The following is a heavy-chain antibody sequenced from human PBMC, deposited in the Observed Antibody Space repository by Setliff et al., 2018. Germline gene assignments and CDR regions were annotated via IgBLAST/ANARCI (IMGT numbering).Heavy chain of an antibody. CDR1: ADSMNNNF. V-gene: IGHV4-4*08. D-gene: IGHD6-19*01. CDR2: IYPDGTT. CDR3: ARDQYTSGWYGPPESYFDC. J-gene: IGHJ4*01. Sequence: SETLSLTCIVSADSMNNNFWTWIRRPPRKGLEWIGYIYPDGTTNYNPSLKSRMTISLDMSKNQFSLTLRSVTAADTAMYYCARDQYTSGWYGPPESYFDCWGLGILVTVSS.